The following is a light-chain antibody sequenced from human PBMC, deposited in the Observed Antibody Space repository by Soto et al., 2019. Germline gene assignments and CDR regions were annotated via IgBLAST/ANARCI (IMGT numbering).Light chain of an antibody. Sequence: QSALTQPASVSGSPGQSITISCTGTSSDVGGYNYVSWYQQNPGKAPKLMIYEVSNRPSGVSNRFSGSKSGNTASLTISGLQAEDEADYYCSSYTSSSTPDVFGTGTKLTVL. CDR3: SSYTSSSTPDV. V-gene: IGLV2-14*01. CDR1: SSDVGGYNY. J-gene: IGLJ1*01. CDR2: EVS.